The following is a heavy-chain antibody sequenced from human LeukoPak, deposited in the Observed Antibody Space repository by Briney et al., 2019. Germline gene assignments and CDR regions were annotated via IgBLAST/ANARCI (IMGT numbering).Heavy chain of an antibody. CDR1: GGSISSSSYY. V-gene: IGHV4-39*01. Sequence: NPSETLSLTCTVSGGSISSSSYYWGWIRQPPGKGLEWIGSIYYSGSTYYNPSLKSRVTISVDTSKNQFSLKLSSVTAADTAVYYCARHLWSGYYLQYYFDYWGQGTLVTVSS. CDR2: IYYSGST. J-gene: IGHJ4*02. D-gene: IGHD3-3*01. CDR3: ARHLWSGYYLQYYFDY.